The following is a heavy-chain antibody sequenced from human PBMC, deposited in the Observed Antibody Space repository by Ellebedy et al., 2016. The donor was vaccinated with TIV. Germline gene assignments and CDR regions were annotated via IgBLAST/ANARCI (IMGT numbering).Heavy chain of an antibody. V-gene: IGHV5-51*01. D-gene: IGHD6-19*01. Sequence: ASVKVSXKGSGYSFTSYWIGWVRQMPGKGLEWMGIIYPGDSDTRYSPSFQGQVTISADKSISTAYLQWSSLKASDTAMYYCAREGIAVAGPFDYWGQGTLVTVSS. CDR1: GYSFTSYW. CDR2: IYPGDSDT. CDR3: AREGIAVAGPFDY. J-gene: IGHJ4*02.